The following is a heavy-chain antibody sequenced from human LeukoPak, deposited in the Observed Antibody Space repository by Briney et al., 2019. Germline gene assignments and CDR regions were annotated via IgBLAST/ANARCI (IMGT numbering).Heavy chain of an antibody. V-gene: IGHV1-69*05. D-gene: IGHD6-6*01. Sequence: ASVKVSCKASGGTFSSYAISWVRQAPGQGLEWMGGIIPIFGTANYAQKFQGRVTITTDESTSTAYMELSSLRSEDTAVYYCAGGIAARRLLYYYYYYMDVWGKGTTVTVSS. J-gene: IGHJ6*03. CDR3: AGGIAARRLLYYYYYYMDV. CDR1: GGTFSSYA. CDR2: IIPIFGTA.